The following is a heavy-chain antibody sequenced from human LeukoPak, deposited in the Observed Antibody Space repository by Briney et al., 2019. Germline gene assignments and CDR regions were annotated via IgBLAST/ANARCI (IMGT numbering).Heavy chain of an antibody. Sequence: GGSLRLSCAASGFTFSSYVMHWVRQAPGKGLEWVAFIRYDGSNKYYADSVKGRFTISRDNSKNTLYLQMNSLRAEDTAVYYCAREERDGYNYYWYFDLWGRGTLVTVSS. CDR1: GFTFSSYV. CDR3: AREERDGYNYYWYFDL. J-gene: IGHJ2*01. D-gene: IGHD5-24*01. V-gene: IGHV3-30*02. CDR2: IRYDGSNK.